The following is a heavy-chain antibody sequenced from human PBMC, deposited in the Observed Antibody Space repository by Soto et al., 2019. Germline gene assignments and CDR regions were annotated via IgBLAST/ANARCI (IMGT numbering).Heavy chain of an antibody. Sequence: EVQLVESGGGLVQPGGSLRLSCVASGFTFSDHYMDWVRQAPGKGLEWVGRTRNKANSYTTEYAASVKGRFSISRDVSKNSLYLQMNSLKTDDRAVYYCARGGPYEPLVYWGQGTLVTVSS. D-gene: IGHD3-22*01. CDR2: TRNKANSYTT. CDR1: GFTFSDHY. CDR3: ARGGPYEPLVY. J-gene: IGHJ4*02. V-gene: IGHV3-72*01.